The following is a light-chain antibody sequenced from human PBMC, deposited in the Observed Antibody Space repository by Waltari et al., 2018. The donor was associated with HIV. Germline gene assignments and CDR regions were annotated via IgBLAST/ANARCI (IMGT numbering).Light chain of an antibody. V-gene: IGKV2-28*01. J-gene: IGKJ3*01. Sequence: DIVMTQSPLCLSVTPGVPASISCRSSQSLLHSNGHNYLDWYLQKPGQSRQLLIYVGSYRVYGGPDRFRGSESGADFPLKISRVEAEDGRVCDCMRALQTVVTFRPGTKVDIK. CDR3: MRALQTVVT. CDR1: QSLLHSNGHNY. CDR2: VGS.